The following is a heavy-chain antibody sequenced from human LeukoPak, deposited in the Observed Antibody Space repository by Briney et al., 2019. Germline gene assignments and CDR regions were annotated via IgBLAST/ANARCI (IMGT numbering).Heavy chain of an antibody. CDR3: GRELDWLPTLDY. V-gene: IGHV3-33*01. CDR1: GFTFSSYG. Sequence: GGSLRLSCAASGFTFSSYGMHWVRQAPGKGLEWVAVIWYDGSNKYYADSVKGRFTISRDNSKNTLYLQMNSLRAEDTAVYYCGRELDWLPTLDYWGQGTLVTVSS. CDR2: IWYDGSNK. D-gene: IGHD3-9*01. J-gene: IGHJ4*02.